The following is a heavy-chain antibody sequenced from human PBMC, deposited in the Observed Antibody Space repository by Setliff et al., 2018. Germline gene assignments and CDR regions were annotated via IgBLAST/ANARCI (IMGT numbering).Heavy chain of an antibody. Sequence: PSETLSLTCAVYGGSFSGYHWSWIRQAPGKGLEWIGSIYHSGSTYFNPSLKSRVTISVDTSKNQFSLKLNSVTAADTTVYYRARAVPRGATPDYWYFDLWGRGTLVTVSS. CDR1: GGSFSGYH. CDR3: ARAVPRGATPDYWYFDL. CDR2: IYHSGST. J-gene: IGHJ2*01. D-gene: IGHD2-2*01. V-gene: IGHV4-34*01.